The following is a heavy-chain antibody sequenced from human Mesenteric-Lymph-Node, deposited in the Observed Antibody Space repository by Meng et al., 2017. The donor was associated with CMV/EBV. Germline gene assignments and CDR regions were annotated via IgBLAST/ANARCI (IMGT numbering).Heavy chain of an antibody. CDR1: GFTFSSYS. CDR3: ARCHPVQWLVSDY. D-gene: IGHD6-19*01. J-gene: IGHJ4*01. Sequence: GGSLRLSCAASGFTFSSYSMNWVRQAPGKGLEWVSSISSSSSYIYYADSVKGRFTISRDNSKDTLYLQLNSLRAEDTAVYYCARCHPVQWLVSDYWGQGTLVTVSS. CDR2: ISSSSSYI. V-gene: IGHV3-21*04.